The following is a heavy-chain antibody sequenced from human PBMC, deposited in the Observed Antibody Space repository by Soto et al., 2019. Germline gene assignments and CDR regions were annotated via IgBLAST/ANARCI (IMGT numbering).Heavy chain of an antibody. D-gene: IGHD2-2*01. Sequence: GGSLRLSCAASGFTFSSYSMNWVRQAPGKGLEWVSSISSSSSYIYYADSVKGRFTISRDNAKNSLYLQMNSLRAEDTAVYYCAREGDCSSTRCNRDYYYYGMDVWGQGTTVTVSS. J-gene: IGHJ6*02. CDR3: AREGDCSSTRCNRDYYYYGMDV. V-gene: IGHV3-21*01. CDR2: ISSSSSYI. CDR1: GFTFSSYS.